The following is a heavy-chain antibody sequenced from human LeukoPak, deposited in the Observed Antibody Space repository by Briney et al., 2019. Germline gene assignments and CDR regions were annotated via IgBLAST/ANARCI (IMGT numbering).Heavy chain of an antibody. Sequence: SETLSLTCTVSGGSISSYYWSWIRQPPGKGLEWIGYIYYSGSTNYNPSLKSRVTISVDTSKNQFSLKLSSVTAADTAVYYCASVEGSSSGGFDYWGQGTLVTVSS. V-gene: IGHV4-59*01. CDR2: IYYSGST. D-gene: IGHD6-6*01. J-gene: IGHJ4*02. CDR3: ASVEGSSSGGFDY. CDR1: GGSISSYY.